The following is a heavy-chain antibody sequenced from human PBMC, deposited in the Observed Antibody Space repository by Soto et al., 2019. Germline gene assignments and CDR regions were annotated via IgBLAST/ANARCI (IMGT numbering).Heavy chain of an antibody. CDR1: GFIFSDHN. D-gene: IGHD6-13*01. J-gene: IGHJ4*02. V-gene: IGHV3-30*18. CDR3: AKDRSNSWSFDY. Sequence: GGSLRLSCAASGFIFSDHNMHWVRQAPGKGLGWVAVISYDGTNKYYADSVKGRFTISXXXXGXTXSLQXXXLGAGDTAVYYCAKDRSNSWSFDYWGQGTLVTVS. CDR2: ISYDGTNK.